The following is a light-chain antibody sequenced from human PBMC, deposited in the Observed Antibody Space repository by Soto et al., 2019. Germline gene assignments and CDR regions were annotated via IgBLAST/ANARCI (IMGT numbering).Light chain of an antibody. Sequence: EIVLTQSPGTLSLSSGEGVTLSCRASQSVSTNFFAWYQQKPGQAPRLLIYGASTRATGIPDRFSGSGSGTDFTLTISRLEPEDFAVYYCQQYGRTSWTFGQGTKVDIK. V-gene: IGKV3-20*01. CDR3: QQYGRTSWT. J-gene: IGKJ1*01. CDR2: GAS. CDR1: QSVSTNF.